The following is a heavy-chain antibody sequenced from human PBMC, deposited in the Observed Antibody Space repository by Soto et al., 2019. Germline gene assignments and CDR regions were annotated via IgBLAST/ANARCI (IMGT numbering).Heavy chain of an antibody. CDR1: GFSLRDHA. D-gene: IGHD4-4*01. CDR3: GRSYTGG. J-gene: IGHJ4*02. Sequence: LQSGGGVVQPGESLRLSCAASGFSLRDHALSWVRQAPGGGLEWVAGISGSEDRTNYADFVRGRFSISKDRAKNTFDLDMRGLRVDDTAVYFCGRSYTGGWGQGTLVTVSS. CDR2: ISGSEDRT. V-gene: IGHV3-23*01.